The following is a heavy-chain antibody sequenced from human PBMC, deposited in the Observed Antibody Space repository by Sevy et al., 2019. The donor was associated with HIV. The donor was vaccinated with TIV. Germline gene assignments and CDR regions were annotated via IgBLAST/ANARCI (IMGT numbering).Heavy chain of an antibody. CDR1: GYTFTSYD. D-gene: IGHD3-10*01. V-gene: IGHV1-8*01. J-gene: IGHJ6*02. Sequence: ASVKVSCKASGYTFTSYDINWVRQATGQGLEWMGWMNPNSGNTGYAQKFQGRVTMTRNTSISTAYMELSSLRSEDTAVYYCARVGSSGSPREVAQSYYYYYGMDVWGQGTTVTVSS. CDR3: ARVGSSGSPREVAQSYYYYYGMDV. CDR2: MNPNSGNT.